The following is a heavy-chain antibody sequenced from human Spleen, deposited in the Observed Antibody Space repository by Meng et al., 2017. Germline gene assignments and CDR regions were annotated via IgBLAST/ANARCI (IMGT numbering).Heavy chain of an antibody. J-gene: IGHJ4*02. D-gene: IGHD3-10*01. Sequence: SLKISCAASGFSFRDYALHWVRQAPGKGLEWVSGINYNSGTRDYADSVQGRFTISRDNAKNSLYLQMNSLRAEDTALYYCAKDSYPGSFDYWGQGTLVTVSS. CDR3: AKDSYPGSFDY. V-gene: IGHV3-9*01. CDR2: INYNSGTR. CDR1: GFSFRDYA.